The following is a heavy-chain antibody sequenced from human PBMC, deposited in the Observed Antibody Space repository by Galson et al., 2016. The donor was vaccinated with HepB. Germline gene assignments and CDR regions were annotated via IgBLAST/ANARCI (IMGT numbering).Heavy chain of an antibody. V-gene: IGHV3-30*18. Sequence: SLRLSCAASGFTFSSYGMHWVRQAPGKGLEWVAVISYDGSNKYFAASVKGRFTISRDNSKNTLYLQMNSLRAEDTAVYYCAKGALFYGSGNYVHYLGQGTLVTVPS. D-gene: IGHD3-10*01. CDR2: ISYDGSNK. CDR1: GFTFSSYG. CDR3: AKGALFYGSGNYVHY. J-gene: IGHJ4*02.